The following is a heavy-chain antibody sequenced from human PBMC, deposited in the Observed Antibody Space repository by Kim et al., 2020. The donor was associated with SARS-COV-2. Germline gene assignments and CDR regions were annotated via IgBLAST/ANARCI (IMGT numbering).Heavy chain of an antibody. CDR2: IYYSGTT. D-gene: IGHD3-22*01. CDR3: ARVEDDNSGSYSNV. Sequence: SETLSLTCTVSGGSIRRSDYYWSWIRQHPEKGLEWIGYIYYSGTTYYNPSFKSRVTMSLNTSENQISLNLTSVTAADTATYYCARVEDDNSGSYSNVWGQGTQVTVSS. CDR1: GGSIRRSDYY. J-gene: IGHJ4*02. V-gene: IGHV4-30-4*01.